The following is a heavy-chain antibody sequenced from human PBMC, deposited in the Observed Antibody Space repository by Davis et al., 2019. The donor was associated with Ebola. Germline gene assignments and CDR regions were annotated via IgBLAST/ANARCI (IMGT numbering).Heavy chain of an antibody. V-gene: IGHV3-23*01. J-gene: IGHJ3*02. CDR1: GLTFSSYA. CDR3: AKDKNYDFWSGYPHDAFDI. CDR2: ISGSGGST. D-gene: IGHD3-3*01. Sequence: GESLKISCAAPGLTFSSYAMSWVRQAPGKGLEWVSAISGSGGSTYYADSVKGRFTISRDNSKNTLYLQMNSLRAEDTAIYYCAKDKNYDFWSGYPHDAFDIWGQGTMVTVSS.